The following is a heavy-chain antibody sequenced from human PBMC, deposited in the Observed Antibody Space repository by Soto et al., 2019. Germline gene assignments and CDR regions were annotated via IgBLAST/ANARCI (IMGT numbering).Heavy chain of an antibody. Sequence: PGGSLRLSCAASGFTFSSYEMNWVRQAPGKGLEWVSYISSSGSTIYYADSVKGRFTISRDNAKNSLYLQMNSMRAEDTAVYYCARDNKGGYYYYGMDVWGQGTTVTVSS. CDR1: GFTFSSYE. CDR3: ARDNKGGYYYYGMDV. V-gene: IGHV3-48*03. CDR2: ISSSGSTI. J-gene: IGHJ6*02.